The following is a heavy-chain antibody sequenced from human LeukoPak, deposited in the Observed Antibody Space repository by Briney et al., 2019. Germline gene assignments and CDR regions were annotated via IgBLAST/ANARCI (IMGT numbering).Heavy chain of an antibody. V-gene: IGHV1-69*05. J-gene: IGHJ4*02. CDR1: GGTFSSYA. Sequence: SVEVSCKASGGTFSSYAISWVRQAPGQGLEWMGRIIPIFGTANYAQKFQGRVTITTDESTSTAYMELSSLRSEDTAVYYCARGGVGATQFDYWGQGTLVTVSS. CDR3: ARGGVGATQFDY. CDR2: IIPIFGTA. D-gene: IGHD1-26*01.